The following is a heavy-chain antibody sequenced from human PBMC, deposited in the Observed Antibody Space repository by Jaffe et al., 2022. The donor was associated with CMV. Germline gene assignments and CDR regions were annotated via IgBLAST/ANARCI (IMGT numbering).Heavy chain of an antibody. V-gene: IGHV3-9*01. Sequence: EVQLVESGGGLVQPGRSLRLSCAASGFTFDDYAMHWVRQAPGKGLEWVSGISWNSGSIGYADSVKGRFTISRDNAKNSLYLQMNSLRAEDTALYYCAKDSGLYGDYEVKHNYYYYGMDVWGQGTTVTVSS. CDR3: AKDSGLYGDYEVKHNYYYYGMDV. CDR2: ISWNSGSI. D-gene: IGHD4-17*01. J-gene: IGHJ6*02. CDR1: GFTFDDYA.